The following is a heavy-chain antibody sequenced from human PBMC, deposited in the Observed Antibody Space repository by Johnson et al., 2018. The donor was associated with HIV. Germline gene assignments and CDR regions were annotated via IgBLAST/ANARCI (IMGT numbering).Heavy chain of an antibody. D-gene: IGHD1-26*01. CDR2: ISYDGRRK. V-gene: IGHV3-30*04. CDR3: AKPLVGATRDDAFDV. J-gene: IGHJ3*01. CDR1: GFTFSSYA. Sequence: QVQLVESGGGLVQPGGSLRLSCAASGFTFSSYAMHWVRQAPGKGLEWVAVISYDGRRKYYADSVKGRFTISRDNSKNTLSLQMNSLRAHDTAVYYCAKPLVGATRDDAFDVWGLGTMVTVSS.